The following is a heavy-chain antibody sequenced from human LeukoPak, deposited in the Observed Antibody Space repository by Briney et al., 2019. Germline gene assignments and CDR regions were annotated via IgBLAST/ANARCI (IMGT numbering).Heavy chain of an antibody. J-gene: IGHJ3*02. CDR1: GYTFTSYG. Sequence: ASVTVSCKASGYTFTSYGISWVRQAPGQGLEGMGWISAYNGNTNYAQKLQGRVTMTTDTSTSTAYMELRSLRSDDTAVYYCASEIASWGAFDIWGQGTMVTVSS. CDR3: ASEIASWGAFDI. V-gene: IGHV1-18*01. CDR2: ISAYNGNT. D-gene: IGHD3-16*01.